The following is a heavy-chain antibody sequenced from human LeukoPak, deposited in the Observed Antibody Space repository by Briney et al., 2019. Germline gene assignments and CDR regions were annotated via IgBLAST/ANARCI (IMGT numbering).Heavy chain of an antibody. J-gene: IGHJ6*02. V-gene: IGHV4-59*01. CDR3: ARVGGPNYFSYGMDV. CDR2: IYHSGST. D-gene: IGHD3-16*01. Sequence: SETLSLTCTVSGGSMTSYYWSWSRQPPGKGLEWIGYIYHSGSTNYHPSLKSRVTISIDTSKNQFSLKLTSVTPADTAVYYCARVGGPNYFSYGMDVWGQGTTVTVSS. CDR1: GGSMTSYY.